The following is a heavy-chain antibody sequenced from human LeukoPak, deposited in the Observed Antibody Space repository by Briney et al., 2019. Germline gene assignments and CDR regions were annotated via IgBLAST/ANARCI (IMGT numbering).Heavy chain of an antibody. Sequence: PSETLSLTCTVSGGSISSGSYYWSWIRQPAGKGLEWIGRIYSSGSTNYNPSLKSRVTISLDTSKNQFSLKLSSVTAADTAVYYCARGTTEFDYWGQGTLVTVSS. CDR3: ARGTTEFDY. V-gene: IGHV4-61*02. CDR1: GGSISSGSYY. J-gene: IGHJ4*02. D-gene: IGHD4-11*01. CDR2: IYSSGST.